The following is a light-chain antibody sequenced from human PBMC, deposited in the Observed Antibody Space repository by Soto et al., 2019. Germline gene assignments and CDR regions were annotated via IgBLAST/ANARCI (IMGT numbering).Light chain of an antibody. CDR1: QSISSY. CDR3: QQSYSTLRT. V-gene: IGKV1-39*01. CDR2: AAS. Sequence: DIQMTQSPSSLSASVGDRVTITCRASQSISSYLNWYQQKPGKAPKLLIYAASSLQSGVPSRFSGSGSGTDFTLPISSLQPEDFATYYCQQSYSTLRTFGQGTKVDIK. J-gene: IGKJ1*01.